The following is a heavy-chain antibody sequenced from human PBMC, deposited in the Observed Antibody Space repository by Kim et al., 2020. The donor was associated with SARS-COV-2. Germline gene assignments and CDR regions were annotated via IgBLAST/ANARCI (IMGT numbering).Heavy chain of an antibody. CDR1: GYTFTNYY. V-gene: IGHV1-46*01. CDR3: ARSSDSSGSVDCHFDY. Sequence: ASVKVSCKASGYTFTNYYMHWVRQAPGQGLAWMGIMNPSSGGSKYENKFQGRVTVTRDTPTRTVYMEPRSLRSEDTAGYYCARSSDSSGSVDCHFDYWGQ. D-gene: IGHD3-22*01. CDR2: MNPSSGGS. J-gene: IGHJ4*02.